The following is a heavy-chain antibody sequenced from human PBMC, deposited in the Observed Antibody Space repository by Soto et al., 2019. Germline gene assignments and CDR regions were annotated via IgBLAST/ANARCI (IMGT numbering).Heavy chain of an antibody. J-gene: IGHJ4*02. D-gene: IGHD2-15*01. CDR1: GGSISSGDYY. CDR2: IYYSGST. Sequence: QVQLQESGPGLVKPSQTLSLTCTVSGGSISSGDYYWSWIRQPPGKGLERIGYIYYSGSTYYNPSLKSRVTIAVDTSKNQFYLKMSSVTAADTAVYYCASRGTTTDCSGGSCYARGFDYWGQGTLVTVSS. CDR3: ASRGTTTDCSGGSCYARGFDY. V-gene: IGHV4-30-4*01.